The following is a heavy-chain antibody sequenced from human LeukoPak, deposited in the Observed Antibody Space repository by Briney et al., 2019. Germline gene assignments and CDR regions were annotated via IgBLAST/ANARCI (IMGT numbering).Heavy chain of an antibody. V-gene: IGHV4-61*01. CDR2: IYYSGST. D-gene: IGHD3-22*01. CDR1: GGSISSGSYY. Sequence: PSQTLSLTCTVSGGSISSGSYYWSWIRQPPGKGLEWIGYIYYSGSTNYNPSLKSRVTISVDTSKNQFSLKLSSVTAADTAVYYCASSQSGGYYFQGFQHWGQGTLVTVSS. CDR3: ASSQSGGYYFQGFQH. J-gene: IGHJ1*01.